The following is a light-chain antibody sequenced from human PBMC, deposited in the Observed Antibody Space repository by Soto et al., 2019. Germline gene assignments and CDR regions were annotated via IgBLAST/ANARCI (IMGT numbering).Light chain of an antibody. CDR2: DAS. Sequence: EIVLTQSPATLSLSPGERATLSCRASQSVSSYLAWYQQKSGQAPRLLIFDASNRATGIPARFSGSGSGTDFTLTISSLEPEDFAVYYCQQRSNWPPTFVGGTKVESK. CDR3: QQRSNWPPT. V-gene: IGKV3-11*01. CDR1: QSVSSY. J-gene: IGKJ4*01.